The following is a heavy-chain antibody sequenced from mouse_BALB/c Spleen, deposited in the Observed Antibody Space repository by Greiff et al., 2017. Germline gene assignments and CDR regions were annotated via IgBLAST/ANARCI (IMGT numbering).Heavy chain of an antibody. J-gene: IGHJ2*01. Sequence: EVKLVESGGGLVKPGGSLKLSCAASGFTFSSYTMSWVRQTPEKRLEWVATISSGGSYTYYPDSVKGRFTLSRDNAKNTLYLQMSSLKSEDTAMYYCTREGVYYDYAFDYWGQGTTLTVSS. CDR2: ISSGGSYT. D-gene: IGHD2-4*01. CDR3: TREGVYYDYAFDY. CDR1: GFTFSSYT. V-gene: IGHV5-6-4*01.